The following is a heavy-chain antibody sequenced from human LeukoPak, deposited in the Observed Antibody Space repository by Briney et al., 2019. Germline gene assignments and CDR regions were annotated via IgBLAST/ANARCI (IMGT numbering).Heavy chain of an antibody. J-gene: IGHJ3*02. Sequence: SETLSLTCTVSGGSISSSSYYWGWIRQPPGKGLEWIGSIYYSGSTYYNPSLKSRVTISVDTSKNQFSLKLSSVTAADTAVYYCARDRSYYYDSSGYKPGAFDIWGQGTMVTVSS. CDR1: GGSISSSSYY. V-gene: IGHV4-39*07. CDR3: ARDRSYYYDSSGYKPGAFDI. CDR2: IYYSGST. D-gene: IGHD3-22*01.